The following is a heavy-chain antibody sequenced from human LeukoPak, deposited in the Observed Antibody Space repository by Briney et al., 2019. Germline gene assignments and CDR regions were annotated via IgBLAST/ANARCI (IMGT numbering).Heavy chain of an antibody. D-gene: IGHD3-22*01. V-gene: IGHV3-53*01. CDR2: IYSGGST. CDR1: GFTVSSNY. Sequence: PGGSLRLSCAASGFTVSSNYMSWVRQAPGKGLEWVSVIYSGGSTYYADSVKGRFTISRDNSKNTLYLQMNSLRAGDTAVYYCARPYYYDSGGNYWGQGTLVTVSS. J-gene: IGHJ4*02. CDR3: ARPYYYDSGGNY.